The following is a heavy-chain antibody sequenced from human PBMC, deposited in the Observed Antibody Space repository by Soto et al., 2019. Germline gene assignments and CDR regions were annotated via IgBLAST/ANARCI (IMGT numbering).Heavy chain of an antibody. CDR2: IYYSGST. CDR1: GGSISSSSYY. D-gene: IGHD6-19*01. CDR3: ARQKVRWLGHYGWFDP. V-gene: IGHV4-39*01. Sequence: QLQLQESGPGLVKPSETLSLTCTVSGGSISSSSYYWGWIRQPPGKGLEWIGSIYYSGSTYYNPSLKSRVTISVDTSKNQFSLKLSSVAAADTAVYYCARQKVRWLGHYGWFDPWGQGTLVTVSS. J-gene: IGHJ5*02.